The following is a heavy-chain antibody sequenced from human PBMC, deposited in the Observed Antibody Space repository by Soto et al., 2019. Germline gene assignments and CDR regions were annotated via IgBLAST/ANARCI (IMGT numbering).Heavy chain of an antibody. CDR1: GGTFSNSA. CDR3: ARDAVAGTVLNDY. D-gene: IGHD6-19*01. V-gene: IGHV1-18*01. Sequence: ASVKVSCKASGGTFSNSAISWVRQAPGQGLEWMGWISAYNGNTNYAQKLQGRVTMTTDTSTSTAYMELRSLRSDDTAVYYCARDAVAGTVLNDYWGQGTLVTVSS. CDR2: ISAYNGNT. J-gene: IGHJ4*02.